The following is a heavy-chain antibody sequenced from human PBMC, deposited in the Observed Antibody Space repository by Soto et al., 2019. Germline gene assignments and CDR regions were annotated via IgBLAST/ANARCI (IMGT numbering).Heavy chain of an antibody. J-gene: IGHJ4*02. CDR2: IYYSGLT. D-gene: IGHD3-16*01. CDR1: GGSMRSEGYY. CDR3: AYLRGFTGYPGD. V-gene: IGHV4-31*08. Sequence: QVQLQESGPGLVEPSQTLSLTCSVSGGSMRSEGYYWSWIRQHQGKGLEWIGYIYYSGLTDYNPSLKSRITSSVDKSKNEFYLQMRSVTAADTSVYYCAYLRGFTGYPGDWGQGTLVTVSS.